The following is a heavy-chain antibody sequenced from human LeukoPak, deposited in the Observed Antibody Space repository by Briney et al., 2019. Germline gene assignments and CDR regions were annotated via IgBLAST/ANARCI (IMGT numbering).Heavy chain of an antibody. CDR3: APVCVGGSSCMDV. J-gene: IGHJ6*03. CDR2: IDSSGST. D-gene: IGHD3-16*01. CDR1: GFSMSSYY. V-gene: IGHV4-4*07. Sequence: AETLCLTCTASGFSMSSYYRSWVRQPAGKGLEWIGRIDSSGSTNYNPYLMSRVTMIADTSRSQFSLQLGSVTAADMAVYYCAPVCVGGSSCMDVWGKGTTVTISS.